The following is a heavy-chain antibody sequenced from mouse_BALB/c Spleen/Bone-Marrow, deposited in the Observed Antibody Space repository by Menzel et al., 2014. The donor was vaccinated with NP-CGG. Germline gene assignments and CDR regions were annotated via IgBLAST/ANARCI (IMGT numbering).Heavy chain of an antibody. CDR3: ARPQFISGRYYAMDY. V-gene: IGHV1-63*01. CDR1: GYAFTNYW. D-gene: IGHD1-2*01. Sequence: VQLQQSGAEQVRPGTSVKISCKASGYAFTNYWLDWVKQSPGHGLEWIGDIYPGSGNTYFNEKFKGKATLTADKSSSAAYMQLSSLTSEDSAVYFCARPQFISGRYYAMDYWGQGTSVTVSS. CDR2: IYPGSGNT. J-gene: IGHJ4*01.